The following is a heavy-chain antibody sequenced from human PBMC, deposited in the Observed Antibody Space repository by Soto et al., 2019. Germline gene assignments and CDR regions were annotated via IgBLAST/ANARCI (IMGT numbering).Heavy chain of an antibody. CDR2: IYYSGRT. CDR3: ARQGGWLQALDY. D-gene: IGHD5-12*01. V-gene: IGHV4-59*08. Sequence: QVQLQESGPGLVKPSETLSLTCTVSGDSISSYYWSCIRQPPGKGLEWIGDIYYSGRTKYNPSLMSRVTMSVATSKNQFSLTLSSMTAADTAVYYCARQGGWLQALDYWGQGTLVTVSS. CDR1: GDSISSYY. J-gene: IGHJ4*02.